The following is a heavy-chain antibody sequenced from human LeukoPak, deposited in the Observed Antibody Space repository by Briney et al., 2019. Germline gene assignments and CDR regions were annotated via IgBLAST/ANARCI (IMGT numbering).Heavy chain of an antibody. CDR3: AAVGAVAGTLTYYYYGMDV. CDR1: GFTFTSSA. V-gene: IGHV1-58*02. Sequence: SVKVSCKASGFTFTSSAMQWVRQARGQRLEWIGWIVVGSGNTNYAQKFQERVTITRDMSTSTAYMELNSLRSEDTAVYYCAAVGAVAGTLTYYYYGMDVWGQGTTVTVSS. CDR2: IVVGSGNT. D-gene: IGHD6-19*01. J-gene: IGHJ6*02.